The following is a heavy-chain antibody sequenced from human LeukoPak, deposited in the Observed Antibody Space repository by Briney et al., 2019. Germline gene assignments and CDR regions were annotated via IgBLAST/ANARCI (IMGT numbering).Heavy chain of an antibody. V-gene: IGHV4-39*07. CDR2: IYYSGST. Sequence: SETLSLTCTVSGDSISSSSSYWGWIRQPPGEGLEWIGSIYYSGSTYYNTSLKSRVTISVDTSKNQFSLRLHSVTAADTAVYYCARDLAYGYDSSGYPLKVFDYWGQGTLVTVSS. CDR3: ARDLAYGYDSSGYPLKVFDY. CDR1: GDSISSSSSY. J-gene: IGHJ4*02. D-gene: IGHD3-22*01.